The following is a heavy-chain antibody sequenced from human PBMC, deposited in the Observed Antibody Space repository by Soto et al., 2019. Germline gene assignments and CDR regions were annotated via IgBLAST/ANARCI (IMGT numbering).Heavy chain of an antibody. V-gene: IGHV1-69*13. CDR1: GGTFSSYA. CDR2: IIPISGTA. Sequence: SVKVSCKASGGTFSSYAISWVRQAPGQGLEWMGGIIPISGTANYAQKFQGRVTITADESTSTAYMELSSLRSEDTAVYYCASNFWSGYYTSLPYYYYGMDVWGQGTTVTVSS. CDR3: ASNFWSGYYTSLPYYYYGMDV. J-gene: IGHJ6*02. D-gene: IGHD3-3*01.